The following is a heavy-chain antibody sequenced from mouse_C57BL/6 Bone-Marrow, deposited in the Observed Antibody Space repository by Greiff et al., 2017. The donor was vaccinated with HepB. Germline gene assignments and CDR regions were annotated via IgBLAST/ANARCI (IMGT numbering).Heavy chain of an antibody. CDR1: GFTFSSYA. CDR3: TREAIYYYGSSYFDY. Sequence: EVQRVESGEGLVKPGGSLKLSCAASGFTFSSYAMSWVRQTPEKRLEWVAYISSGGDYIYYADTVKGRFTISRDNARNTLYLQMSSLKSEDTAMYYCTREAIYYYGSSYFDYWGQGTTLTVSS. D-gene: IGHD1-1*01. CDR2: ISSGGDYI. V-gene: IGHV5-9-1*02. J-gene: IGHJ2*01.